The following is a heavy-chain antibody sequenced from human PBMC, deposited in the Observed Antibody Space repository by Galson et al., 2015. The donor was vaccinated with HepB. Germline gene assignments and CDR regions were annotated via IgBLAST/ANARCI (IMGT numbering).Heavy chain of an antibody. D-gene: IGHD3-22*01. J-gene: IGHJ4*02. CDR3: ARDWSLYYYDSSGPFDY. CDR2: ISYDGSNK. CDR1: GFTFSSYA. Sequence: SLRLSCAASGFTFSSYAMHWVHQAPGKGLEWVAVISYDGSNKYYADSVKGRFTISRDNSKNTPYLQMNSLRAEDTAVYYCARDWSLYYYDSSGPFDYWGQGTLVTVSS. V-gene: IGHV3-30-3*01.